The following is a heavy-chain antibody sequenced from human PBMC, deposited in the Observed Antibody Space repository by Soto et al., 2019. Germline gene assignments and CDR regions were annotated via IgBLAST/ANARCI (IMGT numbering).Heavy chain of an antibody. D-gene: IGHD6-19*01. V-gene: IGHV4-4*07. CDR2: IYTSGST. CDR3: ARDSSFEVAGLLDY. CDR1: GGSIRSYY. Sequence: SETLSLTCTVSGGSIRSYYWSWIRQPAGKGLEWIGRIYTSGSTNYNPSLKSRVTMSVDTSKNQFSLKLSSVTAADTAVYYCARDSSFEVAGLLDYWGQGTLVTVS. J-gene: IGHJ4*02.